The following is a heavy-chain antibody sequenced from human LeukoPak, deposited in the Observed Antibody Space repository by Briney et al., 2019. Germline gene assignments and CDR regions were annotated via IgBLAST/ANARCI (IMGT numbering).Heavy chain of an antibody. CDR2: IIPIFGTA. J-gene: IGHJ4*02. CDR3: ARSGDPEPNYYDSSGYWGPHYFDY. Sequence: ASVKVSCKASGGTFSSYATSWVRQAPGQGLEWMGGIIPIFGTANYAQKFQGRVTITTDESTSTAYMELSSLRSEDTAVYYCARSGDPEPNYYDSSGYWGPHYFDYWGQGTLVTVSS. V-gene: IGHV1-69*05. CDR1: GGTFSSYA. D-gene: IGHD3-22*01.